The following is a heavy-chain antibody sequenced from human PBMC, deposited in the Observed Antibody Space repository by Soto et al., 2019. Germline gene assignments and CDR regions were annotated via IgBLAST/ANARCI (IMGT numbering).Heavy chain of an antibody. Sequence: SETLSLTCTVSGGSITIGDYYWSWIRQSPGKGLEWIGYIFHTGSTYYNPSLKSRVAISVDTSRNQFSLKVNSVTAADTAMYYCSREHTESHFFYSWGQGTPVTVSS. CDR2: IFHTGST. D-gene: IGHD5-18*01. V-gene: IGHV4-30-4*01. CDR3: SREHTESHFFYS. J-gene: IGHJ4*02. CDR1: GGSITIGDYY.